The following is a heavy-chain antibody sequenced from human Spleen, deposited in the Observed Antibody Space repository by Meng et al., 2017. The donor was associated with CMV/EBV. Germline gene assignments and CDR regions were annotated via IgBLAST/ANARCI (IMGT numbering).Heavy chain of an antibody. CDR2: IIPIFGTA. J-gene: IGHJ4*02. Sequence: SVKVSCKASGGPFSRLHISWVRQAPGQGLEWMGRIIPIFGTANYAQKFQGRVTISTDDSTSTAYMELSSLRSEDTAVYYCARLRGYCSSISCYEGFDYWGQGTLVTVSS. D-gene: IGHD2-2*01. CDR1: GGPFSRLH. V-gene: IGHV1-69*05. CDR3: ARLRGYCSSISCYEGFDY.